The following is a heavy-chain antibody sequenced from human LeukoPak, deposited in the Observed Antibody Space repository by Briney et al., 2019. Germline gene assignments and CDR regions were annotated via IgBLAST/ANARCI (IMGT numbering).Heavy chain of an antibody. D-gene: IGHD6-19*01. CDR1: GFIFSTYW. V-gene: IGHV3-74*01. Sequence: GGSLRLSCGASGFIFSTYWMHWVRQDPGKGLEWVSHIDSEGISATYGDPAKGRFIMSRDNAKNTVYLQMNSLRAEDTGVYYCTRGTSVVAGIDFWGQGTLVTVSS. CDR2: IDSEGISA. CDR3: TRGTSVVAGIDF. J-gene: IGHJ4*02.